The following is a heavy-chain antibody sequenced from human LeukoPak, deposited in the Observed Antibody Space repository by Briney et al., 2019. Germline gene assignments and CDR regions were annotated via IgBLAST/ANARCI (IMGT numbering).Heavy chain of an antibody. CDR1: GASMTTHY. CDR3: ARGVQLRT. CDR2: IYNSGST. D-gene: IGHD5-18*01. V-gene: IGHV4-59*11. J-gene: IGHJ4*02. Sequence: SETLSLTCTVSGASMTTHYWTWIRQPPGKALEWIGFIYNSGSTNYNPSLKSRVTISVDTSKNQFSLKLSSVTAADTAVYYCARGVQLRTWGQGTLVTVSS.